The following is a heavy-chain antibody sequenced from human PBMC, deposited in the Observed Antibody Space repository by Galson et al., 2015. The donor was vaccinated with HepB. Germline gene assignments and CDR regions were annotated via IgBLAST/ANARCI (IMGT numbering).Heavy chain of an antibody. CDR1: GGSVSSGSYY. D-gene: IGHD3-9*01. V-gene: IGHV4-61*01. CDR2: IYYSGST. Sequence: ETLSLTCTVSGGSVSSGSYYWSWIRQPPGKGLEWIGYIYYSGSTNYNPSLKSRVTISVDTSKNQFSLKLSSVTAADTAVYYCAREGGDWPYYYYGMDVWGQGTTVTVSS. J-gene: IGHJ6*02. CDR3: AREGGDWPYYYYGMDV.